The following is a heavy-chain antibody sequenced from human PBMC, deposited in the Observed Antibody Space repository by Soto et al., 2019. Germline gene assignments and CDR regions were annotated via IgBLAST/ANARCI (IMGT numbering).Heavy chain of an antibody. CDR2: TNPDGSEK. D-gene: IGHD1-26*01. CDR3: SGGVGDAF. V-gene: IGHV3-7*04. CDR1: ESTVRRDW. J-gene: IGHJ4*02. Sequence: EVPLVEYGGGLVQTGGSLRLSCAISESTVRRDWMNWVRQAPGKGLEWVAHTNPDGSEKYYADSVKGRFTITRDNANNLPYLQMNSLRVGDTAMYYCSGGVGDAFWGQGTLVTVSS.